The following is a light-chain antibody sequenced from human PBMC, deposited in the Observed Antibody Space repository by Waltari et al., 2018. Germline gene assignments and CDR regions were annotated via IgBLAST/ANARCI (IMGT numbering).Light chain of an antibody. J-gene: IGKJ1*01. V-gene: IGKV3-20*01. Sequence: EIVLTQSPGTLSLSPGERATLSGRASQSIGRYLVWYQQKPGQAPRLLIYGASSRAAGIPDRFRGSGSGTDFSLTISRLEPEDFAVYYCQNHERLPAVFGQGTKVEIK. CDR3: QNHERLPAV. CDR2: GAS. CDR1: QSIGRY.